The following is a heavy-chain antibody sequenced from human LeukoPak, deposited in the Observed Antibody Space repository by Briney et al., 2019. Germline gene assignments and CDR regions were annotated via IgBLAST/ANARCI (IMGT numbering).Heavy chain of an antibody. CDR3: ARGPYGDPTHYCDY. J-gene: IGHJ4*02. V-gene: IGHV3-64*01. CDR2: ISSNGGST. Sequence: GGSLRLSCAASGFTFSSYAMYWVRQAPGSGLDCVSGISSNGGSTYYANSVKGRFTISRDYSKNTLHLQMGSLRPDDTGVYYCARGPYGDPTHYCDYWGQGTLVTVSS. D-gene: IGHD4-17*01. CDR1: GFTFSSYA.